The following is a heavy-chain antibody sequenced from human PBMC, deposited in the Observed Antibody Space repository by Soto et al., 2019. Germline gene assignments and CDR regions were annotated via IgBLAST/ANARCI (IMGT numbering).Heavy chain of an antibody. J-gene: IGHJ4*02. D-gene: IGHD6-19*01. CDR1: GGSISSGDYY. CDR2: IYYSGST. Sequence: QVQLQESGPGLVKPSQTLSLTCTVSGGSISSGDYYWSWIRQPPGKGLEWIGYIYYSGSTYYNPSLKSRVTISVDTSKNQFSLKLSSVTAADTAVYYCARGVQWAVAGTSFDYWGQGTLVTVSS. V-gene: IGHV4-30-4*01. CDR3: ARGVQWAVAGTSFDY.